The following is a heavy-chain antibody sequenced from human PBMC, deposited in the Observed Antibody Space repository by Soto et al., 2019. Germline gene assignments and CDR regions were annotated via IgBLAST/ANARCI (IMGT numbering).Heavy chain of an antibody. CDR1: HECLDRDC. D-gene: IGHD2-2*01. Sequence: LGRTVQHECLDRDCCSCTLLRAEKGLEWIGRIYTSGSTNYTPSLKSRVTMSVDTSKNQFSLKLSSVTAADTAVYYCAREAVVVPAAINYYYYYGMDVWGQGTTVP. J-gene: IGHJ6*02. V-gene: IGHV4-4*07. CDR2: IYTSGST. CDR3: AREAVVVPAAINYYYYYGMDV.